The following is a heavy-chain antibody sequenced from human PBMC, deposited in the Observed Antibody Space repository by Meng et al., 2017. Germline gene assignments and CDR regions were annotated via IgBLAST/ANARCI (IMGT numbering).Heavy chain of an antibody. CDR3: ARDSATGDF. CDR2: INPSGGGT. CDR1: GNTFTGYY. Sequence: QGQVVRSGAEVKKPGASVKVSCKVSGNTFTGYYMHWGRQAPGQGLEWMGRINPSGGGTNYAQKFQGRVTMTRDTSISTAYMELSRLISDDTAVHYCARDSATGDFWGQGTLVTVSS. V-gene: IGHV1-2*06. J-gene: IGHJ4*02. D-gene: IGHD5-12*01.